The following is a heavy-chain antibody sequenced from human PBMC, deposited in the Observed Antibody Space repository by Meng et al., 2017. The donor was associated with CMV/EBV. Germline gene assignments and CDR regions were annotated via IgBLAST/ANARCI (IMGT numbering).Heavy chain of an antibody. CDR1: GGSFSGYY. CDR3: ARGPPRAFTTGTTLLDY. D-gene: IGHD1-1*01. CDR2: INHSGST. Sequence: YGGSFSGYYWRWIRQPPGKGLEWIGEINHSGSTNYNPSLKSRVTISVDTSKNQFSLKLSSVTAADTAVYYCARGPPRAFTTGTTLLDYWGQGTLVTVSS. J-gene: IGHJ4*02. V-gene: IGHV4-34*01.